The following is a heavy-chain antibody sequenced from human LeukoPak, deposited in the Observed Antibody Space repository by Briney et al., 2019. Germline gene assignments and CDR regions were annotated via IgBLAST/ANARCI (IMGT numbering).Heavy chain of an antibody. CDR3: ARDLGTGTTDY. D-gene: IGHD1-7*01. J-gene: IGHJ4*02. Sequence: GGSLRLSCAASGFTVSSNFMTWVRQPPGKGLEWVSVIYSGGTTYYADSVKGRFTISRDSSKNTLFLQMNSLRAEDTAVYYCARDLGTGTTDYWGQGTLVTVSS. V-gene: IGHV3-66*01. CDR2: IYSGGTT. CDR1: GFTVSSNF.